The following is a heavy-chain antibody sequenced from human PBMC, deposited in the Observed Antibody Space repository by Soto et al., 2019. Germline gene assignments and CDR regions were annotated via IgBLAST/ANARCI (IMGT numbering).Heavy chain of an antibody. J-gene: IGHJ4*02. CDR1: GGSISSDSYY. V-gene: IGHV4-39*01. D-gene: IGHD2-21*01. CDR2: IPYSGST. Sequence: SDTLSLTCTVSGGSISSDSYYWGWIRQSPEKGLEWIASIPYSGSTYYNPTLKSRLIISVDTSKSQFSLKLSSVTAADTAVYYCARNYGGDYSDYWGQGALVT. CDR3: ARNYGGDYSDY.